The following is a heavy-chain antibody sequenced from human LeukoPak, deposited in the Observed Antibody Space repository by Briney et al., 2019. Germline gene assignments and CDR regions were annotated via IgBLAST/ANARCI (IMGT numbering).Heavy chain of an antibody. Sequence: TPSETLSLTCTVSGGSISSYYWSWIRQPPGKGLEWIGYIYYSGSTNYNPSLKSRVTISVDTSKNQFSLKLSSVTAADTAVYYCVRDAPGVITPGWFDPWGQGTLVTVSS. V-gene: IGHV4-59*01. CDR1: GGSISSYY. CDR3: VRDAPGVITPGWFDP. J-gene: IGHJ5*02. D-gene: IGHD3-22*01. CDR2: IYYSGST.